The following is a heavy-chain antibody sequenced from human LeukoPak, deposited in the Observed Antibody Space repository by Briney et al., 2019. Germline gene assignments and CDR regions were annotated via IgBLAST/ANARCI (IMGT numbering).Heavy chain of an antibody. CDR3: AKTGSVRGGY. J-gene: IGHJ4*02. Sequence: GGSLRLSCAASGFIFSSYCMSWVRQAPGKGLEWVSSISGSGGSTYSADSVKGRFTISRDNSKNTLYLQMNSLRAEDTAVYYCAKTGSVRGGYWGQGTLVTVSS. V-gene: IGHV3-23*01. CDR1: GFIFSSYC. CDR2: ISGSGGST. D-gene: IGHD3-10*01.